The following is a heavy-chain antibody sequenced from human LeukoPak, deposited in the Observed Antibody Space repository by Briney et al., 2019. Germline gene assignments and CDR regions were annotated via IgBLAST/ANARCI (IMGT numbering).Heavy chain of an antibody. Sequence: GGSLRLSCAASGFTFSSYSMNWVRQAPGRGLEWVSAISGSGGSTYYADSVKGRFTISRDNSKNTLYLQMNGLRAEDTAVYYCAKRRYCTSTTCHDFDYWGQGTLVTVSS. CDR3: AKRRYCTSTTCHDFDY. V-gene: IGHV3-23*01. CDR1: GFTFSSYS. CDR2: ISGSGGST. J-gene: IGHJ4*02. D-gene: IGHD2-2*01.